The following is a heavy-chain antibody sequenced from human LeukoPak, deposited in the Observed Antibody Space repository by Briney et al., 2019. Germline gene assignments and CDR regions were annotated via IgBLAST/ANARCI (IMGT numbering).Heavy chain of an antibody. V-gene: IGHV4-39*01. Sequence: SETLSLTCTVCGGSVSSSIYYWGWIRQPPGKGLEWIGSIYYSGSTSYNPSLKSRVTISVDTSKNQFSLKLTSVTAADTAVYHCASRNDILTGYVFDFWGQGTLVTVSS. CDR1: GGSVSSSIYY. D-gene: IGHD3-9*01. CDR3: ASRNDILTGYVFDF. J-gene: IGHJ4*02. CDR2: IYYSGST.